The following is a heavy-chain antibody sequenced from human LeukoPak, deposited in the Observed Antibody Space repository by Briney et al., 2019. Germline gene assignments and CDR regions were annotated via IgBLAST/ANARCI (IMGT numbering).Heavy chain of an antibody. D-gene: IGHD3-10*01. V-gene: IGHV3-48*04. CDR1: GFTFSSYS. Sequence: PGGSLRLSCAASGFTFSSYSMNWVRQAPGEGLEWVSYISSSSSTIYYADSVKGRFTISRDNAKNSLYLQMNSLRAEDTAVYYCAREWAGSTGYWGQGTLVTVSS. CDR2: ISSSSSTI. CDR3: AREWAGSTGY. J-gene: IGHJ4*02.